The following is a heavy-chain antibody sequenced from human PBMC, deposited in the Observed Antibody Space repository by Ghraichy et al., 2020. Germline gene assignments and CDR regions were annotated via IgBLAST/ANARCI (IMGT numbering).Heavy chain of an antibody. Sequence: SETLSLTCTVSGVSLRSSTYYWSWIRQPPGKGLEWIGYINHSGRTNSNPSLKSRVTISVDTSRNQFSLRLTSVTAADTAVYYCARDTYYYDDSDSYYEDWFGPWGQGTRVTVSS. CDR3: ARDTYYYDDSDSYYEDWFGP. D-gene: IGHD3-22*01. V-gene: IGHV4-61*01. J-gene: IGHJ5*02. CDR2: INHSGRT. CDR1: GVSLRSSTYY.